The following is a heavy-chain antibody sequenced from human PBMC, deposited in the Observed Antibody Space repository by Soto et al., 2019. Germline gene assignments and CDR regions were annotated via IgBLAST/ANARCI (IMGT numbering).Heavy chain of an antibody. CDR1: GFTFSSHW. CDR2: IKQDGSEK. J-gene: IGHJ4*02. V-gene: IGHV3-7*03. Sequence: QSGGSLRLSCAASGFTFSSHWMSWVRQAPGKGLEWVANIKQDGSEKYYVDSVKGRFTISRDNAKNSLYLQMNSLRAEDTAVYYCARSAREFDYWGQGTLVTVSS. D-gene: IGHD1-26*01. CDR3: ARSAREFDY.